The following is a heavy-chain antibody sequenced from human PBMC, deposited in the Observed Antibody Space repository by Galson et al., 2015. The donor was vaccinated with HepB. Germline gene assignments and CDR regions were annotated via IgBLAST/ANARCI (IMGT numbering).Heavy chain of an antibody. Sequence: SLRLSCAASGFTFSSYGMHWVRQAPGKGLEWVAVIWYDGSNKYYADSVKGRFTISRDNSKNTLYLQMNSLRAEDTAVYYCARGGSSGWYGFGYFDLWGRGTLVTVSS. D-gene: IGHD6-19*01. J-gene: IGHJ2*01. CDR2: IWYDGSNK. CDR3: ARGGSSGWYGFGYFDL. V-gene: IGHV3-33*01. CDR1: GFTFSSYG.